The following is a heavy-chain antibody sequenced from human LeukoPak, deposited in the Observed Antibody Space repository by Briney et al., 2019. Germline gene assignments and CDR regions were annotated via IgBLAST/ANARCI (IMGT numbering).Heavy chain of an antibody. V-gene: IGHV3-30-3*01. CDR3: ARAAHFYSNAFDI. CDR2: ISYDGNNK. Sequence: GGSLRLSCGASGFSFSTYTMQWVRQAPGKGLEWVALISYDGNNKNYAASVKGRFIISRDNSKSTLYLQMNSLRAEDTAVYYCARAAHFYSNAFDIWGQGTMVTVSS. D-gene: IGHD6-13*01. J-gene: IGHJ3*02. CDR1: GFSFSTYT.